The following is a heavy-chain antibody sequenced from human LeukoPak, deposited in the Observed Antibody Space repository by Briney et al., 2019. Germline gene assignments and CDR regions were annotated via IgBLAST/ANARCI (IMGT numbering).Heavy chain of an antibody. CDR1: GGSISSSSYY. Sequence: SETLSLTCTVSGGSISSSSYYWGWIRQPPGKGLEWIGSIYYSGSTYYNPSLKSRVTISVDTSKNQFSLKLSSVTAADTAVYYCARDRSGAFDYWGQGTLVTVSS. V-gene: IGHV4-39*07. D-gene: IGHD1-26*01. J-gene: IGHJ4*02. CDR2: IYYSGST. CDR3: ARDRSGAFDY.